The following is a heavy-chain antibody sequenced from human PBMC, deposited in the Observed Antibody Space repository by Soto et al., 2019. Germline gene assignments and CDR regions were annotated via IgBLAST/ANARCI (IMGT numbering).Heavy chain of an antibody. D-gene: IGHD1-26*01. CDR3: AKGKGVGATPDGANC. V-gene: IGHV3-23*01. CDR1: GFTFSRYG. J-gene: IGHJ4*02. Sequence: EVQVLESGGGLVQPGGSLRLSCAASGFTFSRYGMNWVRQAPGKGLEWVSGVRSDGDTTYNADSVKGRFTVSRDNFRNTVDLQMNNLRVEDTAGYYCAKGKGVGATPDGANCWGQGTLVTVSP. CDR2: VRSDGDTT.